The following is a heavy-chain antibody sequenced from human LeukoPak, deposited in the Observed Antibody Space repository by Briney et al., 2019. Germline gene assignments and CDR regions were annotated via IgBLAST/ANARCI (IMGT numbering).Heavy chain of an antibody. CDR3: AREDMVATSAFDY. Sequence: GGPLRLSCAASGFTFSSYSMNWVRQAPGKGLEWVSSISSSSSYIYYADSVKGRFTISRDNAKNSLYLQMNSLRAEDTAVYYCAREDMVATSAFDYWGQGTLVTVSS. D-gene: IGHD5-12*01. CDR2: ISSSSSYI. J-gene: IGHJ4*02. CDR1: GFTFSSYS. V-gene: IGHV3-21*01.